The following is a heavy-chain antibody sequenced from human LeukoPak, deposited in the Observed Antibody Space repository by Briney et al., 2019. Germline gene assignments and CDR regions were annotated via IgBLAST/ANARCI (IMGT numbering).Heavy chain of an antibody. Sequence: SQSLSLTCAISGDSVSSNSATWNWIRQSPARGLEWLARTYYRSKWYTDYAISVKSRITINPDTSKNQVSLQLNSVTPEDTAVYYCATGYGGYKVSFDYWDQGTLVTVSS. J-gene: IGHJ4*02. CDR3: ATGYGGYKVSFDY. CDR1: GDSVSSNSAT. V-gene: IGHV6-1*01. CDR2: TYYRSKWYT. D-gene: IGHD4-23*01.